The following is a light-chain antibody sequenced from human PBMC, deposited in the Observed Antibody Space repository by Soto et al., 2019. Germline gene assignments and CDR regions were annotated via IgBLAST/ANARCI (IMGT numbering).Light chain of an antibody. Sequence: QSALTQPASVSGSPGQSITISCTGTSSDVGDYNYVSWYQQHPGKAPKVMIYEVSHRPSGVSNRFSGSKSGNTASLTISGLQAEDEAYYYCCSYRSSSLYVFGTGTKVTVL. CDR2: EVS. V-gene: IGLV2-14*01. CDR3: CSYRSSSLYV. CDR1: SSDVGDYNY. J-gene: IGLJ1*01.